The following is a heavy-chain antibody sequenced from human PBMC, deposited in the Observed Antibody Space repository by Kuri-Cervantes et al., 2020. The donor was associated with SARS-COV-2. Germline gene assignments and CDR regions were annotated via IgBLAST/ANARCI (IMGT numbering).Heavy chain of an antibody. CDR3: ARELGGGSV. V-gene: IGHV3-21*01. CDR1: GFTFSSYS. Sequence: GESRKISCAASGFTFSSYSMNWVRQAPGKGLEWVSSISSSSSYIYYADSVKGRFTISRDNAKNSLYLQMNSLRAEDTAVYYCARELGGGSVWGQGTLVTVSS. D-gene: IGHD2-15*01. J-gene: IGHJ4*02. CDR2: ISSSSSYI.